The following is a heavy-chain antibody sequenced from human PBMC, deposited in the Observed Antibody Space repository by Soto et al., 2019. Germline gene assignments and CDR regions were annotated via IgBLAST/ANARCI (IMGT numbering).Heavy chain of an antibody. V-gene: IGHV4-59*01. CDR1: GGSISSYY. J-gene: IGHJ4*02. Sequence: SETLSLTCTVSGGSISSYYWSWIRRPPGKGLEWIGYIYYSGSTNYNPSLKSRVTISVDTSKNQFSLKLSSVTAADTAVYYCARQHAPSSSGWYGYFDYWGQGTLVTVSS. CDR2: IYYSGST. D-gene: IGHD6-19*01. CDR3: ARQHAPSSSGWYGYFDY.